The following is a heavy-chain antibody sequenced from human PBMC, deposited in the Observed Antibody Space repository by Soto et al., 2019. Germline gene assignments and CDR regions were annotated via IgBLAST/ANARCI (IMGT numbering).Heavy chain of an antibody. CDR2: ISGSGVST. Sequence: PGGSLRLSCEASGFTFSSYAMSWVRQAPGKGLEWVSAISGSGVSTYYADSVKGRFTISRDNSKNTLYLQMNSLRAEDTAVYYCANQMDIVATTPIRYWGQGTLVTVSS. V-gene: IGHV3-23*01. CDR3: ANQMDIVATTPIRY. D-gene: IGHD5-12*01. J-gene: IGHJ4*02. CDR1: GFTFSSYA.